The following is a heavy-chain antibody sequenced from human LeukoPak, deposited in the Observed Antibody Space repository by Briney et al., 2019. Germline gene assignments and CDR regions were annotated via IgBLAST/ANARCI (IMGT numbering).Heavy chain of an antibody. CDR3: ARARYYDFWSGYSYFDY. CDR2: IYTSGST. V-gene: IGHV4-4*07. CDR1: GGSISSYY. J-gene: IGHJ4*02. D-gene: IGHD3-3*01. Sequence: PSETLSLTCTVSGGSISSYYWSWIRQPAGKGLECIGRIYTSGSTNYNPSLKSRVTISVDTSKNQFSLKLSSVTAADTAVYYCARARYYDFWSGYSYFDYWGQGTLVTVSS.